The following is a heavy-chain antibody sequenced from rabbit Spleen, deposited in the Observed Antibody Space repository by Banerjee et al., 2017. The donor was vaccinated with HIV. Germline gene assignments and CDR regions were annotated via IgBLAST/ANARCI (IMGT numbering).Heavy chain of an antibody. CDR3: GRGSATMTMVITGYFLSL. CDR2: IDTGDGDT. Sequence: QEQLVESGGGLVKPEGTLKLSCTASGFSFSNKAVMCWVRQAPGKGLEWIACIDTGDGDTDYANWPKGRFTISKTSSTTVTLQMTRLTVADTATYFCGRGSATMTMVITGYFLSLWGPGTSSPS. J-gene: IGHJ4*01. D-gene: IGHD2-1*01. V-gene: IGHV1S45*01. CDR1: GFSFSNKAV.